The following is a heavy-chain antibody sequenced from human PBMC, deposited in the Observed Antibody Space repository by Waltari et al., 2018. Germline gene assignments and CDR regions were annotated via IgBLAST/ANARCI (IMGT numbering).Heavy chain of an antibody. J-gene: IGHJ4*02. V-gene: IGHV4-39*07. D-gene: IGHD1-26*01. CDR2: IYYSGST. Sequence: QLQLQESGPGLVKPSETLSLTCTVSGGSISSSSYYWGWSRQPPGKGLEWIGSIYYSGSTYYNPSLKSRVTISVDTSKNQFSLKLSSVTAADTAVYYCARGSWELLDYWGQGTLVTVSS. CDR3: ARGSWELLDY. CDR1: GGSISSSSYY.